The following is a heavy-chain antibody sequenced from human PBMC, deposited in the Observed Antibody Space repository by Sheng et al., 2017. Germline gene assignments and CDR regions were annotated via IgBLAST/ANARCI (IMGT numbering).Heavy chain of an antibody. CDR3: AKGEYCSSTSCYTVPSNWFDP. V-gene: IGHV3-23*04. Sequence: EVQLVESGGGLVQPWGVPVRLSCAASGFTFSSYAMSWVRQAPGKGLEWVSAISGSGGSTYYADSVKGRFTISRDNSKNTLYLQMNSLRAEDTAVYYCAKGEYCSSTSCYTVPSNWFDPWGQGTLVTVSS. J-gene: IGHJ5*02. CDR2: ISGSGGST. D-gene: IGHD2-2*02. CDR1: GFTFSSYA.